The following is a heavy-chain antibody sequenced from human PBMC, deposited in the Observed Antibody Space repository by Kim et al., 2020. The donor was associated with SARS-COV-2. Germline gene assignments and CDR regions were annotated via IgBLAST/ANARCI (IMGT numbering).Heavy chain of an antibody. V-gene: IGHV1-3*01. CDR2: VNAGSGDT. Sequence: ASVKVSCKASGYTFTKYAMHWMRQAPGQRLEWMGWVNAGSGDTEYSQKFQGRVTMTRDTSASTVYMELSSLRSEDTAVYYCAREYYGSGSYPYDYWGQGTLVTVSS. J-gene: IGHJ4*02. CDR3: AREYYGSGSYPYDY. CDR1: GYTFTKYA. D-gene: IGHD3-10*01.